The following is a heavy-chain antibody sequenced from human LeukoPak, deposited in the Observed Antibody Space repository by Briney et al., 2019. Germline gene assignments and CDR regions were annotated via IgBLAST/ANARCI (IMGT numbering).Heavy chain of an antibody. CDR2: INSEGSDT. V-gene: IGHV3-74*01. CDR3: AMRGGSGELPM. Sequence: PGGSLRLSCAASGITLSSYWMDWVRQAPGKGLVWVSRINSEGSDTAYADSVKGRFTISRDSAKNTLYLRMNSLRVEDTAVYYCAMRGGSGELPMWGQGTLVTVYS. D-gene: IGHD3-10*01. J-gene: IGHJ4*02. CDR1: GITLSSYW.